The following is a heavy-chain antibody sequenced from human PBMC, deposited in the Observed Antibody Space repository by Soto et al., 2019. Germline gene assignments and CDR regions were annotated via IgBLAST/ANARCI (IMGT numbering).Heavy chain of an antibody. CDR3: ARDKKIFGIITVFDY. V-gene: IGHV4-31*03. D-gene: IGHD3-3*01. CDR2: IYYSGST. Sequence: SSETLSLTCTVSGGSINSGGYYWSWIRQHPGKGLEWIGYIYYSGSTYYNPSLKSRVTISVDTSKNQFSLKLTSVTAADTAVYFCARDKKIFGIITVFDYWGQGTLVTVSS. J-gene: IGHJ4*02. CDR1: GGSINSGGYY.